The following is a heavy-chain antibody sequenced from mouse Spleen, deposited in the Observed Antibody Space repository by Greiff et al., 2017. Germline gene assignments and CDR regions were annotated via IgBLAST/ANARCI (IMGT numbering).Heavy chain of an antibody. CDR3: ARSGVITTVVATRGYYAMDY. CDR2: IHPNSGST. D-gene: IGHD1-1*01. J-gene: IGHJ4*01. Sequence: VQLQQPGAELVKPGASVKLSCKASGYTFTSYWMHWVKQRPGQGLEWIGMIHPNSGSTNYNEKFKSKATLTVDKSSSTAYMQLSSLTSEDSAVYYCARSGVITTVVATRGYYAMDYWGQGTSVTVSS. V-gene: IGHV1-64*01. CDR1: GYTFTSYW.